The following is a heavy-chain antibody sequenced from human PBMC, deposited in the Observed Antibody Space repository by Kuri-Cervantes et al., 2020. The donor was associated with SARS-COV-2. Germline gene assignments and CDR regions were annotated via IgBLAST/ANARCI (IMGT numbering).Heavy chain of an antibody. CDR1: EFTFSSYD. J-gene: IGHJ6*02. CDR3: ARVDPRTDAYNHYYYGMDV. Sequence: GGSLRLSCAASEFTFSSYDMNWVRQAPGKGLEWVSYIRSSSSIIYYADSVKGRFTVSRDNVKNSLYLQMNSLRAEDTAVYFCARVDPRTDAYNHYYYGMDVWGQGTTVTVSS. D-gene: IGHD5-24*01. V-gene: IGHV3-48*01. CDR2: IRSSSSII.